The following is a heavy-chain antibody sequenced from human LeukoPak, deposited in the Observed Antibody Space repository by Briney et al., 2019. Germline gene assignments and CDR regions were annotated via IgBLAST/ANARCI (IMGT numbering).Heavy chain of an antibody. D-gene: IGHD1-26*01. Sequence: GGSLRLSCAASGFTLSSSWMSWVRQAPGKGLQWVANIKEDESEKDYVDSVKGRFTISRDNAKNSLDLQMNSLRAEDTAVYYCAAYRGAHHKTFDYWGQGTLVTVSS. V-gene: IGHV3-7*03. CDR2: IKEDESEK. J-gene: IGHJ4*02. CDR3: AAYRGAHHKTFDY. CDR1: GFTLSSSW.